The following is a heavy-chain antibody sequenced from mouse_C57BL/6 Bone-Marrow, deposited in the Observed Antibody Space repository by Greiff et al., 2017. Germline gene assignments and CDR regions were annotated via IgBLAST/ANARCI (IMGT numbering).Heavy chain of an antibody. CDR3: VRGGDYYGSSYGDY. V-gene: IGHV10-3*01. CDR1: GFTFNTYA. Sequence: EVKLVESGGGLVQPKGSLKLSCAASGFTFNTYAMHWVRQAPGKGLEWVARIRSKSSNYATYYADSVKDRFTISRDDSQSMLYLQMNNLKTEETAMYYCVRGGDYYGSSYGDYWGQGTTLTVSS. D-gene: IGHD1-1*01. CDR2: IRSKSSNYAT. J-gene: IGHJ2*01.